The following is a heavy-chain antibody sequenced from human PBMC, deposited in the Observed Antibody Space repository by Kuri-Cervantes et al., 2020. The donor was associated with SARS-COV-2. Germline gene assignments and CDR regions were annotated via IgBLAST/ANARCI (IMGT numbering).Heavy chain of an antibody. J-gene: IGHJ6*02. Sequence: GGSLRLSCAASGFTFSSYWMHWVRQAPGKGLVRVSRINSDGSSTSYADSVKGRFTISRDNAKNMLYLQMNSLRVEDTAVYYCARGHSGDNWGHFYGMDVWGLGTTVTVSS. CDR1: GFTFSSYW. CDR3: ARGHSGDNWGHFYGMDV. D-gene: IGHD4-23*01. CDR2: INSDGSST. V-gene: IGHV3-74*01.